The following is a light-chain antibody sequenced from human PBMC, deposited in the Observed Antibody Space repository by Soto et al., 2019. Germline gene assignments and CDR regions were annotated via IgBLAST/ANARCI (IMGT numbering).Light chain of an antibody. CDR3: QQYDNWWT. Sequence: DIVLTQSPATLSLSPGERATLSCRASQGVSSYLAWYQQKPGQAPRLLIYGASSRATGIPDRFSGSGSGTEFTLTISSLQSEDFAVYYCQQYDNWWTFGQGTKVDIK. CDR2: GAS. J-gene: IGKJ1*01. V-gene: IGKV3D-15*01. CDR1: QGVSSY.